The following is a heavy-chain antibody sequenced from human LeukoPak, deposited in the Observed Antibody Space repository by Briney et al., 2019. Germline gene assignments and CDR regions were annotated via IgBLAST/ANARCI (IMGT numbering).Heavy chain of an antibody. CDR3: ARGHYHYASGSYGVFRFDP. D-gene: IGHD3-10*01. CDR1: GESFSGYY. Sequence: SETLSLTCAVYGESFSGYYWSWIRQPPGKGLEWIGEINHSGSTNYNPSPKSRVTISVDTSKNQFSLRLNSVTAADRAVYYCARGHYHYASGSYGVFRFDPWGQGTLVTVSS. CDR2: INHSGST. V-gene: IGHV4-34*01. J-gene: IGHJ5*02.